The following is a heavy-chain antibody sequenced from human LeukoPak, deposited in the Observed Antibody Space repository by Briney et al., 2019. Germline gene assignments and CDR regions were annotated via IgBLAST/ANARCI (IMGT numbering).Heavy chain of an antibody. CDR2: ISASVDST. Sequence: GGSLRLSCAASGFTFSSYAMIWVRQAPGKGLEWVSTISASVDSTNYADSVKGRFTISRDNSENTLFLQMNSLRAEDTAVYYCAKSFAFAASDHWGQGALVTVSS. V-gene: IGHV3-23*01. J-gene: IGHJ4*01. CDR3: AKSFAFAASDH. CDR1: GFTFSSYA. D-gene: IGHD2-15*01.